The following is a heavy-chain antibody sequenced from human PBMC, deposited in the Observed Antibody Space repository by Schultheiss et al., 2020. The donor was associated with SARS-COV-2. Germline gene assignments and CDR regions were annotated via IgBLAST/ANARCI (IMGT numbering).Heavy chain of an antibody. CDR1: GFTVSDTS. D-gene: IGHD5-24*01. Sequence: GGSLRLSCAASGFTVSDTSMSWVRQAPGKGLEWVSLLYSGGSTYYADSVKGRFTMSRDNSKNTLYLQMNSLRAEDTAVYYCARAQVARGWLQLGPSDYWGQGTLVTVSS. CDR3: ARAQVARGWLQLGPSDY. J-gene: IGHJ4*02. V-gene: IGHV3-66*02. CDR2: LYSGGST.